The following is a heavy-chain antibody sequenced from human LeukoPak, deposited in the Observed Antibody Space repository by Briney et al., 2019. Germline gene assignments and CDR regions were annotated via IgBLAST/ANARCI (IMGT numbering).Heavy chain of an antibody. J-gene: IGHJ4*02. D-gene: IGHD3-10*01. Sequence: PGGSLRLSCAASGFTFRSYAMSWVRQAPGKGLEWVSAISGSGGSTCYADSVKGRFTISRDISKNTLYLQMNSLRAEDRAVYHCAKDRAVGRASDFDYWGQGTLVTVSS. CDR3: AKDRAVGRASDFDY. CDR2: ISGSGGST. CDR1: GFTFRSYA. V-gene: IGHV3-23*01.